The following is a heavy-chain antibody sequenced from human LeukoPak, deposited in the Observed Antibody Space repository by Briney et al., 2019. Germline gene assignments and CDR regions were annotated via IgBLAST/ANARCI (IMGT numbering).Heavy chain of an antibody. Sequence: SETLSLNCAVYGGSFSGYYWNWLRQPPGKGLEWIGEINHSGSANYNPSLKSRVTISIDTSKNQFSLKLSSVTAADTAVFYCARGLSNSRRTLLGLDYWGQGTLVTVSS. J-gene: IGHJ4*02. CDR2: INHSGSA. D-gene: IGHD2/OR15-2a*01. CDR1: GGSFSGYY. CDR3: ARGLSNSRRTLLGLDY. V-gene: IGHV4-34*01.